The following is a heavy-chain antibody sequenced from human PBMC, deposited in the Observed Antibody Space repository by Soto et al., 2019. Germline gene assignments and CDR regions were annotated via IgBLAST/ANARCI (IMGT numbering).Heavy chain of an antibody. J-gene: IGHJ5*02. CDR1: GFSLTTVGVG. CDR3: ALRPASHMNWFGL. D-gene: IGHD2-21*01. V-gene: IGHV2-5*01. CDR2: IYWNDNK. Sequence: QITLREAGPTLVKPTQTLTLTCTFSGFSLTTVGVGVGWIRQPPRRAPEWLALIYWNDNKRYSPSLERRVNITKDTSRNQVVLTMTAMDPVDTATYYCALRPASHMNWFGLWGQGTLVTVSS.